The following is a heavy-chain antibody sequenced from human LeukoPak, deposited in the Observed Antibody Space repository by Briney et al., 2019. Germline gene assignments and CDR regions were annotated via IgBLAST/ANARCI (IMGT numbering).Heavy chain of an antibody. CDR3: ARQRSSYYFDS. V-gene: IGHV3-11*01. CDR1: GFTFSDHY. CDR2: ISPSGITT. Sequence: GGSLRLSCAVSGFTFSDHYVSWIHQAPGKGLDWLSYISPSGITTKYADSVKGRFTVSRDNAKNSVFLQLNNLRVEDTAVYFCARQRSSYYFDSWGQGTLVTVSS. J-gene: IGHJ4*02. D-gene: IGHD6-19*01.